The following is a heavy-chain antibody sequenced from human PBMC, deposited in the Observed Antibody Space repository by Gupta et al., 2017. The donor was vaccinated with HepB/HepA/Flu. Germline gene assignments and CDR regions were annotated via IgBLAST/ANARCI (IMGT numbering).Heavy chain of an antibody. CDR1: GFIFSDHF. J-gene: IGHJ4*02. CDR2: MNYSRKNI. V-gene: IGHV3-11*01. Sequence: QVQLVESGGGLVKPGGSLRPLCAASGFIFSDHFRSWIRQAPGKGLEWNAYMNYSRKNIHYADAVKGRFTISRDNGKNSLYLQMNSLRAEDTAVYYCAREGGTYVGYVDDGGQGTLVTVXS. CDR3: AREGGTYVGYVDD. D-gene: IGHD4-23*01.